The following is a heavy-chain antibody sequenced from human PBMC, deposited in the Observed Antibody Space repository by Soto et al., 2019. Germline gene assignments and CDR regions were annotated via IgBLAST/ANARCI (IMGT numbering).Heavy chain of an antibody. D-gene: IGHD2-15*01. V-gene: IGHV3-30-3*01. Sequence: PWWSLRLSCLASGFNFNNYNLHWVRQAPSNSLESVAVISFDGTTDYYADSVKGRFTVSRDNFKNILSLQMDSLRPEDTAVYYCARDNRDCSAFNCYNPGRVFGLDVWGQGTTVTVSS. CDR2: ISFDGTTD. CDR1: GFNFNNYN. CDR3: ARDNRDCSAFNCYNPGRVFGLDV. J-gene: IGHJ6*02.